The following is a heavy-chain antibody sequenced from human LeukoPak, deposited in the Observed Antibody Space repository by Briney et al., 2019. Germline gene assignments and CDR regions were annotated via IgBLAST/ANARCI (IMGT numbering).Heavy chain of an antibody. CDR3: AKDRPHRATSTVTTGGLDY. D-gene: IGHD4-17*01. V-gene: IGHV3-30*18. Sequence: PGGSLRLSCAASGFTFSTYAMHWVRQAPGEGLEWVAVISYDGSNKYYADSVKGRFTISRDNSKNTLYLQMNSLRPEDTAVYYCAKDRPHRATSTVTTGGLDYWGQGTLVTVSS. J-gene: IGHJ4*02. CDR1: GFTFSTYA. CDR2: ISYDGSNK.